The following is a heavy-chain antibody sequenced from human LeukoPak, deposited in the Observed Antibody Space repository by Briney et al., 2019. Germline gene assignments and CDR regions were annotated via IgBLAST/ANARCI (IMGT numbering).Heavy chain of an antibody. J-gene: IGHJ4*02. V-gene: IGHV3-30-3*01. CDR2: ISYDGSNK. Sequence: GRSLRLSCAASGFTFSRYAMHWVRQAPGKGLEWVAVISYDGSNKYYADSVKGRFTISRDNSKNTLYVQMNSLRAEDTAVYYCARDLNSAESSNLYGSYFDYWGQGTLVTVSS. CDR3: ARDLNSAESSNLYGSYFDY. CDR1: GFTFSRYA. D-gene: IGHD6-13*01.